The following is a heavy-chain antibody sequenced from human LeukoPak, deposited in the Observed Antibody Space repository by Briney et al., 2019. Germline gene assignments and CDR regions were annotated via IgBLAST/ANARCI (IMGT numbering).Heavy chain of an antibody. J-gene: IGHJ4*02. Sequence: PGGSLRLSCAASGFTFSSYAMSWVRQAPGKGLEWVSAICGSGGSTYYADSVKGGFTISRDNSKNTLYLQINSLRAEDRAVYYCAKSFNDYDSSGYYEDYFDYWGQGTLVTVSS. CDR3: AKSFNDYDSSGYYEDYFDY. V-gene: IGHV3-23*01. D-gene: IGHD3-22*01. CDR1: GFTFSSYA. CDR2: ICGSGGST.